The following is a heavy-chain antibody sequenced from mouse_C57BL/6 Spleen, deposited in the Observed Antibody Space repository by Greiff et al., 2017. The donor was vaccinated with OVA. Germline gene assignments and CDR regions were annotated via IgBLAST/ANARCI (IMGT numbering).Heavy chain of an antibody. CDR2: IDPSDSET. V-gene: IGHV1-52*01. D-gene: IGHD1-1*01. Sequence: QVQLQQSGAELVRPGSSVKLSCKASGYTFTSYWMHWVKQRPIQGLEWIGNIDPSDSETHYNQKFKDKATLTVDKSSSTAYMQLSSLTSEDSAVYYCARWGYYGSDWGQGTLVTVSA. J-gene: IGHJ3*01. CDR1: GYTFTSYW. CDR3: ARWGYYGSD.